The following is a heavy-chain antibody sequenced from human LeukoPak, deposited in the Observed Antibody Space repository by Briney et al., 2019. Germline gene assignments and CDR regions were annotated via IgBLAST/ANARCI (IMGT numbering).Heavy chain of an antibody. J-gene: IGHJ3*02. CDR2: IRYDGSNK. CDR1: GFTFSSYG. Sequence: GGSLRLSCAASGFTFSSYGMHWVRQAPGKGLEWVAFIRYDGSNKYYADSVKGRFTISRDNSKNTPYLQMNSLRAEDTAVYYCAKDRTIFGVGDAFDIWGQGTMVTVSS. CDR3: AKDRTIFGVGDAFDI. D-gene: IGHD3-3*01. V-gene: IGHV3-30*02.